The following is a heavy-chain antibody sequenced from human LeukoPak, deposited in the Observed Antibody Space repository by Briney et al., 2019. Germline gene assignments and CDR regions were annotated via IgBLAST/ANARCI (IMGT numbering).Heavy chain of an antibody. V-gene: IGHV3-23*01. J-gene: IGHJ4*02. Sequence: GGSLRLSCAASGFTFSSYAMNWVRQAPGKGLEWVSGISGSGDSTHYADSVQGRFTISRDNSKNTVHLQMNSLRAEDTAVYYCAKAPSDSSGYYLFDYWGQGTLVTVSS. CDR3: AKAPSDSSGYYLFDY. D-gene: IGHD3-22*01. CDR2: ISGSGDST. CDR1: GFTFSSYA.